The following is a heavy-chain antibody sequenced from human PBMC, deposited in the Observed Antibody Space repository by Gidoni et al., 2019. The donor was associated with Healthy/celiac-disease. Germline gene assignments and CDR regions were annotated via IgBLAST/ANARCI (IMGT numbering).Heavy chain of an antibody. Sequence: QVQLVQSGAEVTKPGSSVKVSCKASGGTFSSYAISWVRQAPGQGLEWMGGIIPIFGTANYAQKFQGRVTITADESTSTAYMELSSLRSEDTAVYYCAREGGLAAAGTRIVYYYGMDVWGQGTTVTVSS. D-gene: IGHD6-13*01. V-gene: IGHV1-69*01. CDR3: AREGGLAAAGTRIVYYYGMDV. CDR2: IIPIFGTA. J-gene: IGHJ6*02. CDR1: GGTFSSYA.